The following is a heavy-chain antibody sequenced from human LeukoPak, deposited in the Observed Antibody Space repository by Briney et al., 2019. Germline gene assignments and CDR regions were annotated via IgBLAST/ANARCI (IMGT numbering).Heavy chain of an antibody. D-gene: IGHD4-23*01. J-gene: IGHJ6*02. CDR1: GFTFSSYS. CDR3: ARDQPGGYSSYGMDV. CDR2: ISSSSSTI. V-gene: IGHV3-48*04. Sequence: GGSLRLSCAASGFTFSSYSMNWVRQAPGKGLEWVSYISSSSSTIYYADSVKGRFTISRDNAKNSLYLQMNSLRAEDTAVYYCARDQPGGYSSYGMDVWGQGTTVTVSS.